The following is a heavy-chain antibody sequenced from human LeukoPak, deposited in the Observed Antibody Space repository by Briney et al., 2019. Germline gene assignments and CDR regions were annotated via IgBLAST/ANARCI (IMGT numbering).Heavy chain of an antibody. CDR3: ARDGNWGSLRGAFDI. Sequence: ASVKVSCKASGYTFTYYAMHWVRQAPGQGLEWMGWINPNSGGTNYAQNFQGRVTMTRDTSISTAYMELSRLRSDDTAVYYCARDGNWGSLRGAFDIWGQGTMVTVSS. V-gene: IGHV1-2*02. D-gene: IGHD7-27*01. CDR2: INPNSGGT. J-gene: IGHJ3*02. CDR1: GYTFTYYA.